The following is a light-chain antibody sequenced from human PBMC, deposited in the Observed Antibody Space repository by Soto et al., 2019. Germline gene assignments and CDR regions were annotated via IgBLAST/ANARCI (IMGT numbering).Light chain of an antibody. V-gene: IGKV2-28*01. Sequence: DIVMTQSPLSLPVTPGEPASISCRSSQSLLNSNGYNYLDWYLQKPGQSPQLLMYLASNRASGVPDRFSGSGSGTDFTLKISRVEAEDVGVYYCMQAQENPIAFGGGPKVDIK. CDR3: MQAQENPIA. J-gene: IGKJ4*01. CDR1: QSLLNSNGYNY. CDR2: LAS.